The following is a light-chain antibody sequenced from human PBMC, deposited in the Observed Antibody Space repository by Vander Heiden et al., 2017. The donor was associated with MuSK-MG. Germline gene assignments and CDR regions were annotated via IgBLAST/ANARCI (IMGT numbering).Light chain of an antibody. CDR1: SSNIGSNY. CDR2: SNN. J-gene: IGLJ2*01. CDR3: AAWDDSLSGFVV. Sequence: QSVLTQPPSASGTPGQRVTISCSGSSSNIGSNYVYWYQQLPGTAPNLLIYSNNQRPSGVPDRFSGSKSGTSASLAISGLRSEDEADYYCAAWDDSLSGFVVFGGGTKLTVL. V-gene: IGLV1-47*02.